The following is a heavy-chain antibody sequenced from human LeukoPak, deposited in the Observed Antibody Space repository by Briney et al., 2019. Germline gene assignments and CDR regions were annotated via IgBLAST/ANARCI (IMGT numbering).Heavy chain of an antibody. Sequence: PGGSLRLSCAASGFTFSSYAMSWARQAPGKGLEWVSAISGSGGSTYYADSVKGRFTISRDNSKNTLYLQMNSLRAEDTAVYYCAKAGLYYYDSSGYSYWGQGTLVTVSS. D-gene: IGHD3-22*01. CDR2: ISGSGGST. J-gene: IGHJ4*02. CDR3: AKAGLYYYDSSGYSY. V-gene: IGHV3-23*01. CDR1: GFTFSSYA.